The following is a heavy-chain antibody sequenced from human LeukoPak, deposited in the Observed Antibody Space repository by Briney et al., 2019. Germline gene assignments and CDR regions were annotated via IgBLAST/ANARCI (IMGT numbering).Heavy chain of an antibody. V-gene: IGHV4-4*07. CDR1: GGSISSYY. D-gene: IGHD6-19*01. CDR2: IYTSGST. J-gene: IGHJ4*02. CDR3: ARGIAVAGPHYFDY. Sequence: SETLSLTCTVSGGSISSYYWSWIRQPAGKGLEWIGRIYTSGSTNYNPSLKSRVTISVDTSKNQFSLKLSSVTAADTAVYYCARGIAVAGPHYFDYWGQGTLVTVSS.